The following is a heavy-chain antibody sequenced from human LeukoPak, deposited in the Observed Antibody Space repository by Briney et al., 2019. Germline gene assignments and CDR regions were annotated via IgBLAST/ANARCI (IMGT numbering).Heavy chain of an antibody. V-gene: IGHV4-34*01. J-gene: IGHJ4*02. CDR2: INHSGST. Sequence: PSETLSLTCAAYGGSFSGYYWSWIRQPPGKGLEWIGEINHSGSTNYNPSLKSRVTISVDTSKNQFSLKLSSVTAADTAVYYCAREDYWGQGTLVTVSS. CDR3: AREDY. CDR1: GGSFSGYY.